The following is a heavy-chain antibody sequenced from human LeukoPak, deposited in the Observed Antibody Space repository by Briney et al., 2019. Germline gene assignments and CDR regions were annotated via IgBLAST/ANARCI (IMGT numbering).Heavy chain of an antibody. D-gene: IGHD2-21*02. J-gene: IGHJ4*02. CDR1: GGSISSNSYY. CDR2: IFYSGST. CDR3: AGLVVGTATIGY. V-gene: IGHV4-39*01. Sequence: SETLSLTCTVSGGSISSNSYYWGWIRQPPGKGLEWIGNIFYSGSTYYNPSLKSRVTISVDTSKNQFSLKLRSVTAADTAVYYCAGLVVGTATIGYGGQGTGVTVSS.